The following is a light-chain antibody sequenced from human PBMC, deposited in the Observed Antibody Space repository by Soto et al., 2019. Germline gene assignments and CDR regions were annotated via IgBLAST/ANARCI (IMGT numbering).Light chain of an antibody. V-gene: IGLV2-8*01. J-gene: IGLJ2*01. Sequence: QSALTQPPSASGSPGQSVTISCTGTSSDVGGYNYVSGYQQYPGRAPKLMIYEVTKRPSGVPDRFSGSKSGNTASLTVSGLQAEDEADYYCSSYAGSNNFEVVFGGGTKLTVL. CDR1: SSDVGGYNY. CDR3: SSYAGSNNFEVV. CDR2: EVT.